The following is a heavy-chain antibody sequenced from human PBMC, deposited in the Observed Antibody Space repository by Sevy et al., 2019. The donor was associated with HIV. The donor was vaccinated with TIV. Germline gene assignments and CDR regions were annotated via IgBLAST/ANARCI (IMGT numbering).Heavy chain of an antibody. CDR2: IIHIFGTA. D-gene: IGHD2-2*01. CDR1: GGTFSSYA. CDR3: AGSLVPAAVGFRYYCMDV. Sequence: ASVKVSCKASGGTFSSYAISWVRQAPGQGLEWMGGIIHIFGTANYEPKFQGRVTITADESTSPAYMELSSLRSEDTSLYYCAGSLVPAAVGFRYYCMDVWGKGTTVTVSS. J-gene: IGHJ6*03. V-gene: IGHV1-69*13.